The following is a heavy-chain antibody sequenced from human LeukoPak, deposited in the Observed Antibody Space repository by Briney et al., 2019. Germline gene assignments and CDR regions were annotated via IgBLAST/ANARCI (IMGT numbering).Heavy chain of an antibody. CDR2: IKQDGSEK. D-gene: IGHD6-13*01. J-gene: IGHJ1*01. CDR3: ARDSGSSLAEYFQH. CDR1: GFTFSSYW. V-gene: IGHV3-7*01. Sequence: GGSLRLCCAASGFTFSSYWMSWVRQAPGKGLEWVANIKQDGSEKYYVDSVKGRFTISRDNAKNSLYLQMNSLRAEDTAVYYCARDSGSSLAEYFQHWGQGTLVTVSS.